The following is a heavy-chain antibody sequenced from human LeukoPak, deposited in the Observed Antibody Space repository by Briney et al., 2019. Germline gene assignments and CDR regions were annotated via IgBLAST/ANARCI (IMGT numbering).Heavy chain of an antibody. Sequence: GGSLRLSCAASGFTFSSYAMSWVRQAPGKGLEWVSAISGSGGSTYYADSVKGRFTISRDNAKNSLYLQMNSLRAEDTAVYYCATDLYCSSTSCYRRFDYWGQGTLVTVSS. CDR3: ATDLYCSSTSCYRRFDY. J-gene: IGHJ4*02. V-gene: IGHV3-23*01. D-gene: IGHD2-2*01. CDR1: GFTFSSYA. CDR2: ISGSGGST.